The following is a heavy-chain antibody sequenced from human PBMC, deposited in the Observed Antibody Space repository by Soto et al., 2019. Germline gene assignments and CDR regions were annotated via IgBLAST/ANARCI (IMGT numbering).Heavy chain of an antibody. V-gene: IGHV1-18*01. CDR1: GYTFTSYG. J-gene: IGHJ4*02. Sequence: QVQLVQSGAEVKKPGASVKVSCKASGYTFTSYGITWVRQAPGQGLEWMGWISDYNGDTKNAQILQGRVTMTTDTASRTAYRERTSLRADDTAVYYYASGGDHYALDYWGQGTLVTVSS. CDR3: ASGGDHYALDY. CDR2: ISDYNGDT. D-gene: IGHD2-21*01.